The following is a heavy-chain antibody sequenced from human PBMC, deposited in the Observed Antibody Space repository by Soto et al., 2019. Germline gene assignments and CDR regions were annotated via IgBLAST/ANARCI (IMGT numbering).Heavy chain of an antibody. CDR3: ARNLYGSGMDIYYSVMDV. J-gene: IGHJ6*02. Sequence: GASVKVSCKASGYTFTSYYMHWVRQAPGQGLEWMGIINPSGGSTSYAQKFQGRVTMTRDTSTSTVYMELSSLRSEDTAVYYCARNLYGSGMDIYYSVMDVWGQGTTVTVSS. V-gene: IGHV1-46*01. D-gene: IGHD3-10*01. CDR1: GYTFTSYY. CDR2: INPSGGST.